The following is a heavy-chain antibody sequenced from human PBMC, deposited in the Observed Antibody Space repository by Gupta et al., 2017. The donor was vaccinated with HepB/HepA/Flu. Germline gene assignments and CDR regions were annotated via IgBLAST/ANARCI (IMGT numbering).Heavy chain of an antibody. V-gene: IGHV1-18*01. CDR3: AKQSPLEGGGNWFDP. Sequence: QVQLVQSGAEVKTPGASVKVSCKASGYTFTSYGISWVRQAPGQGLEWMGWISAYNGNTNYAQKLQGRVTMTTDTSTSTAYMELRSLRSDDTAVYYCAKQSPLEGGGNWFDPWGQGTLVTVSS. J-gene: IGHJ5*02. D-gene: IGHD1-1*01. CDR1: GYTFTSYG. CDR2: ISAYNGNT.